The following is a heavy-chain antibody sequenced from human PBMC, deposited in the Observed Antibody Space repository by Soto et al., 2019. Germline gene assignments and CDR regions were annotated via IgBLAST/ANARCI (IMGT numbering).Heavy chain of an antibody. CDR2: LNPDTGNT. J-gene: IGHJ3*01. CDR1: GFTFSDNL. V-gene: IGHV1-3*01. D-gene: IGHD5-18*01. CDR3: ARDIQSVGPRANDAFDV. Sequence: QVQLVQSGAELKKPGASVNISCTASGFTFSDNLINWVRHVPEQGLELMGWLNPDTGNTRYSETFQGRVTITRHPSASIAYLELSGLENEDTALYFCARDIQSVGPRANDAFDVWGQGTMITVSS.